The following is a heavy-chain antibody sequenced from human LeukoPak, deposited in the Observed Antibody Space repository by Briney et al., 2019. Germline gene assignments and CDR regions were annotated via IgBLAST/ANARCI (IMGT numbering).Heavy chain of an antibody. CDR2: INPNSGGT. V-gene: IGHV1-2*04. CDR3: ARDRYSSGHGGFDY. CDR1: GYTFTGYY. J-gene: IGHJ4*02. Sequence: ASVKVSCKASGYTFTGYYMRWVRQAPGQGLEWMGWINPNSGGTNYAQKFQGWVTMTRDTSISTAYMELSRLRSDDTAVYYCARDRYSSGHGGFDYWGQGTLVTVSS. D-gene: IGHD6-19*01.